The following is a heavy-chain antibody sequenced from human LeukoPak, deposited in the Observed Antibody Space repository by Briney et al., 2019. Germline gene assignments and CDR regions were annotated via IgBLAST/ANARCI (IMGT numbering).Heavy chain of an antibody. J-gene: IGHJ4*02. D-gene: IGHD3-10*01. CDR2: INHSGST. V-gene: IGHV4-34*01. CDR3: ARRRTYYYGSGSYYNRAAYFDY. Sequence: SETLSLTCAVYGGSFSGYYWSWIRQPPGKGLEWMGEINHSGSTNYNPSLKSRVTISVDTSKNQFSLKLSSVPAADTAVYYCARRRTYYYGSGSYYNRAAYFDYWGQGTLVTVSS. CDR1: GGSFSGYY.